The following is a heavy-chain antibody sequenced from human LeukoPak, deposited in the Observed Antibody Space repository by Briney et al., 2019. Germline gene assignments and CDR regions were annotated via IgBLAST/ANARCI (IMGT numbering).Heavy chain of an antibody. CDR1: GGSISSGDYY. V-gene: IGHV4-30-4*08. J-gene: IGHJ5*02. CDR2: IYYSGST. CDR3: AHYSGSYLSWFDP. Sequence: SETLSLTCTVSGGSISSGDYYWSWLRQPPGTGLEWIGYIYYSGSTYYNPSLKSRVTISVDTSKNQFSLKLSSVTAADTAVYYCAHYSGSYLSWFDPWGQGTLVTVSS. D-gene: IGHD1-26*01.